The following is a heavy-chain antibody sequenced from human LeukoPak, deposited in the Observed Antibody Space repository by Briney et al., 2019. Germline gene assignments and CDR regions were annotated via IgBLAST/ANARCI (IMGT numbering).Heavy chain of an antibody. Sequence: GESLKISYKASGYSFISYWIGWVRQMPGKGLEWMGIIDPSDSETRYTPSFQGQVTISVDKSLTTADLQWNSLKASDTAMYYCARQTAMGRSGDYWGQGTLVTVSS. CDR1: GYSFISYW. J-gene: IGHJ4*02. CDR2: IDPSDSET. D-gene: IGHD5-18*01. V-gene: IGHV5-51*01. CDR3: ARQTAMGRSGDY.